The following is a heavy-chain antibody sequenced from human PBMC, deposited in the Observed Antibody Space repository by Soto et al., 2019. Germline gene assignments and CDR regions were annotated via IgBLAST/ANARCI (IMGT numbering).Heavy chain of an antibody. J-gene: IGHJ4*02. CDR1: GFTFSSYA. D-gene: IGHD5-18*01. V-gene: IGHV3-23*01. Sequence: GGSLRLSCAASGFTFSSYAMSWVRQAPGKGLEWVSAFSGSGGNTYYADSVKGRFTISRDNSKNTLYLQMNSLRAEDTAVYFCAKDRGYSYGPGDYWGQGTLVTVSS. CDR3: AKDRGYSYGPGDY. CDR2: FSGSGGNT.